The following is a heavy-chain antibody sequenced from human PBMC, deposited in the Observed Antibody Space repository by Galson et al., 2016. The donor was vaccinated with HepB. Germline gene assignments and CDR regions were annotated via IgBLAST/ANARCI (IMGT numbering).Heavy chain of an antibody. CDR3: ARETYADYDQAKNTFDI. CDR1: GGSISSGIYF. D-gene: IGHD4-17*01. CDR2: IYASGST. V-gene: IGHV4-61*02. Sequence: TLSLTCSVSGGSISSGIYFWSWVRQPAGKGLEWIGRIYASGSTNYNPSLKSRVSISADTSKNQFSLKLRSVTAADTAVYYCARETYADYDQAKNTFDIWGQGTTVTVSS. J-gene: IGHJ3*02.